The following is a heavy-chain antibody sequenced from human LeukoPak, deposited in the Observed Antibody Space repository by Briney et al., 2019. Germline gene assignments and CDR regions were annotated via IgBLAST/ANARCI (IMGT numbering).Heavy chain of an antibody. V-gene: IGHV1-18*01. Sequence: GASVKVSCKASGYTFTSYGISWVRQAPGQGLEWMGWISAYNGNTNYAQKLQGRVTMTTDTSTSTAYMELRSLGSDDTAVYYCARDSIFGVVRGNFDYWGQGTLVTVSS. D-gene: IGHD3-3*01. J-gene: IGHJ4*02. CDR3: ARDSIFGVVRGNFDY. CDR1: GYTFTSYG. CDR2: ISAYNGNT.